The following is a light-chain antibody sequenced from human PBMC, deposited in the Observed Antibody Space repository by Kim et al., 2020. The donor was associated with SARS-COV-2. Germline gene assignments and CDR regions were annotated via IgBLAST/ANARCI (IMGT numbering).Light chain of an antibody. Sequence: EIVMTQSPATLSVSPGERATLSCRASQSVSSNLAWYQQKPGQAPRLLIYGASTRATGIPARFSGSGSGTEFTLTISSLQSEDFAVYYCQQYNNWPPMTFGKGTKVE. J-gene: IGKJ1*01. CDR3: QQYNNWPPMT. V-gene: IGKV3-15*01. CDR1: QSVSSN. CDR2: GAS.